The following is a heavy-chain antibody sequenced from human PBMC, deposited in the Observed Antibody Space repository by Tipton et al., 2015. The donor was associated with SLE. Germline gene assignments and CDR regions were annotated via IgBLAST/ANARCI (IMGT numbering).Heavy chain of an antibody. CDR3: ARFIAAAGILY. CDR2: INHSGFT. CDR1: GGSISSYY. J-gene: IGHJ4*02. V-gene: IGHV4-34*01. Sequence: TLSLTCTVSGGSISSYYWSWIRQPPGKGLEWIGEINHSGFTNYRPSLKSRVTMSADRSTNQLSLKLSSVTAADTAVYYCARFIAAAGILYWGQGTLVTVSS. D-gene: IGHD6-13*01.